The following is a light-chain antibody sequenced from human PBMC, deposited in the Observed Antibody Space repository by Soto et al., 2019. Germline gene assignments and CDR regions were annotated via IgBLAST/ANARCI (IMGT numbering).Light chain of an antibody. J-gene: IGLJ2*01. Sequence: QSALTQPRSVSGSPGQSVTISCTGTSSDVGAYNYVSWYQQHPGKVPKLMIYDVSKRPSGVPDRFSGSKSGNTASLTISGLHAEDEADYYCCSYGGTYTVRIFGGGAKLTVL. V-gene: IGLV2-11*01. CDR1: SSDVGAYNY. CDR3: CSYGGTYTVRI. CDR2: DVS.